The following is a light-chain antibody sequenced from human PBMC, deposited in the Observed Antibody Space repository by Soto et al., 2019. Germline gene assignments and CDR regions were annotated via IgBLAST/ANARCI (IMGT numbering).Light chain of an antibody. Sequence: QSALTQPASVSGSPGQSVTISCTGTSCDVGGYNYVSWYQQHPGNAPKLMNYEVNNRPSGVSNRFSGSKSVISASLTISGLQAEDEADYYCSSYTCTVPTYVFGTGTKVTVL. CDR3: SSYTCTVPTYV. CDR2: EVN. CDR1: SCDVGGYNY. J-gene: IGLJ1*01. V-gene: IGLV2-14*01.